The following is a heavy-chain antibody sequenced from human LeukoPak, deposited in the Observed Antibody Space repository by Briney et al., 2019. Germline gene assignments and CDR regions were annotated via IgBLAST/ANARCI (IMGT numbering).Heavy chain of an antibody. Sequence: GGSLRLSCAASGFTFSDYYMSWIRQAPGKGLEWISYITNSGTTIYYADSVKGRFTVSRDNAKNSLYLQMNSLRAEDAAVYYCAREGYYDSSGYGVGYWGQGTLVTVSS. D-gene: IGHD3-22*01. J-gene: IGHJ4*02. CDR2: ITNSGTTI. CDR1: GFTFSDYY. CDR3: AREGYYDSSGYGVGY. V-gene: IGHV3-11*01.